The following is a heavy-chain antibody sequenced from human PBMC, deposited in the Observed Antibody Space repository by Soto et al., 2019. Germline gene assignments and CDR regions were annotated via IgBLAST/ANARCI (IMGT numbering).Heavy chain of an antibody. Sequence: QVQLVQSGAEVKKPGPSVRVSCKASGYTFTDCYVHWVRQAPGQGLEWMGWINPKSGGTNIAQRFKGRVNMTRDMSISTAYMELNSLNSDDTAVYYCVRDGLVSSAKYYFDYWGQGTLVTVSS. CDR3: VRDGLVSSAKYYFDY. CDR2: INPKSGGT. V-gene: IGHV1-2*02. D-gene: IGHD6-13*01. CDR1: GYTFTDCY. J-gene: IGHJ4*02.